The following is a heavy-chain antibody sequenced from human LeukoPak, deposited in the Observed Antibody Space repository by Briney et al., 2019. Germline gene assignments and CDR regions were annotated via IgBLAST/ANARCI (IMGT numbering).Heavy chain of an antibody. D-gene: IGHD6-19*01. V-gene: IGHV4-4*02. J-gene: IGHJ4*02. CDR3: ARVDGRAVAGPLGLDY. CDR1: GGSISSSNW. Sequence: PSGTLSLTCAVSGGSISSSNWWSWVRQPPGKGLEWIGEIYHTGSTNSNPSLKSRATISVDKSKNQFSLKRSSVTAADTAVYYCARVDGRAVAGPLGLDYWGQGTLVTVSS. CDR2: IYHTGST.